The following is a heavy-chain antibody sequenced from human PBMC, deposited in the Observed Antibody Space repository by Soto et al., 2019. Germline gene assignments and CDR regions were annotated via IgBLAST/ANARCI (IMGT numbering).Heavy chain of an antibody. J-gene: IGHJ5*02. V-gene: IGHV3-23*01. Sequence: EVQLLESGGGLVQPGGSLRLSCAASGFTFSSYSMSWVRQAPGKGLEWVSGFSTGGDGGTTYYADSVKGRFTISRDNSKNTLFLQMNSLRAEDTAIYYCAKKVNSGPGSQFFDHWGQGTLVTVSS. D-gene: IGHD3-10*01. CDR1: GFTFSSYS. CDR3: AKKVNSGPGSQFFDH. CDR2: TGGDGGTT.